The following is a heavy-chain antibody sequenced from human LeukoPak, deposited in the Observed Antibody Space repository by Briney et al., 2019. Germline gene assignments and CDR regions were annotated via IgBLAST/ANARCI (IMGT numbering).Heavy chain of an antibody. CDR2: MYTSGNS. J-gene: IGHJ4*02. V-gene: IGHV4-4*07. Sequence: SETLSLTCTVSGGPISGYYWSWIRQPAGKRREGVGRMYTSGNSDYNPSLNSLITMSVDTSRNQFSLKLTSVTSADTAVYYCARVKYSAYGRYHFDYWGQGTLVTVSS. CDR3: ARVKYSAYGRYHFDY. CDR1: GGPISGYY. D-gene: IGHD5-12*01.